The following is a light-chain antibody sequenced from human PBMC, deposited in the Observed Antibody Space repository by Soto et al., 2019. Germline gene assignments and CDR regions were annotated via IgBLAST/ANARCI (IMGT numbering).Light chain of an antibody. CDR3: QQYNSWTLIS. CDR2: AAS. V-gene: IGKV3-15*01. Sequence: ELMMTQSPATLSVSPGERATLSCRASQSISGNIAWYQQKPGQAPRLRIYAASIRASGIPARFSGTGFGREFTLSISSLQSEDSAVYYCQQYNSWTLISFGQGTRLEIK. J-gene: IGKJ5*01. CDR1: QSISGN.